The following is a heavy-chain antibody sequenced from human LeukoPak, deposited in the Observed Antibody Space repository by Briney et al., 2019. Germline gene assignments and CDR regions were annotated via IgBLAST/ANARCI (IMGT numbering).Heavy chain of an antibody. V-gene: IGHV3-7*01. CDR2: IKQDGSEK. D-gene: IGHD6-19*01. CDR3: ARDSDSSGWYFNPEYYFDY. Sequence: GGSLRLSCAASGFTFSSYWMSWVRQAPGKGLEWVANIKQDGSEKYYVDSVKGRFTISRDNAKNSLYLQMNSLRAEDTAVYYCARDSDSSGWYFNPEYYFDYWGQGTLVTVPS. J-gene: IGHJ4*02. CDR1: GFTFSSYW.